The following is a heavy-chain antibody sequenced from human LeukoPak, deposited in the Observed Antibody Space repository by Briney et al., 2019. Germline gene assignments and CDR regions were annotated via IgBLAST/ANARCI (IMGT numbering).Heavy chain of an antibody. CDR3: ARDLRAVYDGWFGDNWSDP. D-gene: IGHD3-10*01. J-gene: IGHJ5*02. CDR2: IYYSGST. Sequence: PSETLSLTCTVSNDSINSVGYYWSWIRQYPGKGLEWIGYIYYSGSTYYNPSLKSRVTISVDTSKNQFSLKLSSVTAADTAVYYCARDLRAVYDGWFGDNWSDPWGQGTLSPSPQ. V-gene: IGHV4-31*03. CDR1: NDSINSVGYY.